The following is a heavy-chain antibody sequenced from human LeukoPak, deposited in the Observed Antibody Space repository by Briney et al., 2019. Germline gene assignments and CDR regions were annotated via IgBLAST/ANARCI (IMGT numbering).Heavy chain of an antibody. CDR1: GFTVSSNY. D-gene: IGHD3-22*01. J-gene: IGHJ4*02. CDR3: AKDRYYGSKRAYDY. V-gene: IGHV3-53*01. Sequence: HPGGSLRLSCAASGFTVSSNYMSWVRQAPGKGLQWVSVIYSGGSTTYADSVRGRFTISRDTSKKTLYLQMNSLRAGDTAVYYCAKDRYYGSKRAYDYWGQGTLVTVSS. CDR2: IYSGGST.